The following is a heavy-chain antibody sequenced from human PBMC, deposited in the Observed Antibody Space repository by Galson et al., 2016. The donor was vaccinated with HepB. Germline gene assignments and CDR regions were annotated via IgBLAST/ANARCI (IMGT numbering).Heavy chain of an antibody. CDR1: GFTFRNHQ. V-gene: IGHV3-74*01. Sequence: SLRLSCAVSGFTFRNHQMHWIRQVPGKGLMWVARIEGDGTSPIYAPSVKGRFTISSDSAENTVYLQMNRLRAEDTALYYCARDLSGPDHGGQGTQVTVSP. J-gene: IGHJ4*02. CDR3: ARDLSGPDH. CDR2: IEGDGTSP.